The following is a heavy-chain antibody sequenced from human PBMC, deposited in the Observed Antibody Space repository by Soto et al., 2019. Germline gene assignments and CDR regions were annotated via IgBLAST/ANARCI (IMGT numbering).Heavy chain of an antibody. CDR3: ARVQHIVVVTATYYFDY. D-gene: IGHD2-21*02. Sequence: SETLSLTCTVSGGSISSGGYYWSWIRQHPGKGLEWIGYIYYSGSTYYNPSLKSRVTISVDTSKNQFSLKLSSVTAADTAVYYCARVQHIVVVTATYYFDYWGQGTLVTVSS. CDR1: GGSISSGGYY. J-gene: IGHJ4*02. V-gene: IGHV4-31*03. CDR2: IYYSGST.